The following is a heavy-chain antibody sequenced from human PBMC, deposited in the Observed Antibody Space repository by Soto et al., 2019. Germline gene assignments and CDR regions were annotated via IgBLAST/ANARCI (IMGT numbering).Heavy chain of an antibody. CDR1: GGSISSINW. D-gene: IGHD2-2*01. CDR2: IYHSGST. CDR3: ARGVVPAARGHWFDP. Sequence: SETLSLTCAVSGGSISSINWWSWVRQPPGKGLEWIGEIYHSGSTNYNPSLKSRVTISVDKSKNQFSLKLSSVTAADTAVYYCARGVVPAARGHWFDPWGQGTLVTVSS. V-gene: IGHV4-4*02. J-gene: IGHJ5*02.